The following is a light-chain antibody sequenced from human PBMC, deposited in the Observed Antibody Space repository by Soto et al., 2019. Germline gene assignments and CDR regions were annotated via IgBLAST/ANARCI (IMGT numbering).Light chain of an antibody. V-gene: IGLV3-1*01. CDR3: QAWDSSTAVV. J-gene: IGLJ2*01. CDR2: QDT. Sequence: SSELTQPPSVSVSPGQTANITCSGDKLGDKYACWYQQKPGQSPVLVIYQDTKRPSGIPERFSGSNSGNTATLTISGTQAMDEADYYCQAWDSSTAVVFGGGTKLTVL. CDR1: KLGDKY.